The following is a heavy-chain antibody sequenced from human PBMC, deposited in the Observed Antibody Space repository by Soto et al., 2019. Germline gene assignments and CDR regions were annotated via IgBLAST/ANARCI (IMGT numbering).Heavy chain of an antibody. Sequence: LQSGGGVVQPGESLRLSCAASGFSLRDHALSWVRQAAGGGLEWVSGISGSEDRTNYADFVRGRFIISKDRAKNTLYLDMGGLRVDDTAVYFCGRTYTGGWGQGTLVTVSS. CDR3: GRTYTGG. J-gene: IGHJ4*02. D-gene: IGHD3-10*01. V-gene: IGHV3-23*01. CDR1: GFSLRDHA. CDR2: ISGSEDRT.